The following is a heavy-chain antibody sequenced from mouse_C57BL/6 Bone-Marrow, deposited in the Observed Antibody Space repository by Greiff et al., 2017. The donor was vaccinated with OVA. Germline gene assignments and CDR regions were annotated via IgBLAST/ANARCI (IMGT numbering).Heavy chain of an antibody. V-gene: IGHV1-64*01. CDR1: GYTFTSYW. D-gene: IGHD1-1*01. CDR3: AREGFYYGSSYTWYFDV. J-gene: IGHJ1*03. CDR2: IHPNSGST. Sequence: QVQLQQPGAELVMPGASVKLSCKASGYTFTSYWMHWVKQRPGQGLEWIGMIHPNSGSTNYNEKFKSKATLTVDKSSSTAYMQLSSLTSEDSAVYYCAREGFYYGSSYTWYFDVWGTGTTVTVSS.